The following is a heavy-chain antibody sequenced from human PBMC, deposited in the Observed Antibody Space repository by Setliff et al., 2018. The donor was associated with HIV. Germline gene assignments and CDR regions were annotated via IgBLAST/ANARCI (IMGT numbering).Heavy chain of an antibody. CDR1: GFTFSNYW. D-gene: IGHD2-8*01. V-gene: IGHV3-7*01. CDR2: INEDGTEK. J-gene: IGHJ6*02. Sequence: GGSLRLSCAASGFTFSNYWMSWVRQAPGKGLEWVANINEDGTEKYYVDSVKGRFTISRDNAKNTLYMQMNSLRAEDTAVYYCARPYTVWVYGMDVWGQGTTVTVSS. CDR3: ARPYTVWVYGMDV.